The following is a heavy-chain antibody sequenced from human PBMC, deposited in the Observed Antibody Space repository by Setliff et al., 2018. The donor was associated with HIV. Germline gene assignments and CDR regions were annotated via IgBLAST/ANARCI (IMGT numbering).Heavy chain of an antibody. D-gene: IGHD2-15*01. Sequence: PSETLSLTCNVSGGSISSGGYYWSWIRQPAGKGLEWIGHIYTSGSTNYNPSLKSRVTISIDTSKNQFSLKLSSVTAADTAVYYCARARGGCSGGSCPAHHYYYYMDVWGKGTTVTVS. CDR2: IYTSGST. CDR3: ARARGGCSGGSCPAHHYYYYMDV. V-gene: IGHV4-61*09. CDR1: GGSISSGGYY. J-gene: IGHJ6*03.